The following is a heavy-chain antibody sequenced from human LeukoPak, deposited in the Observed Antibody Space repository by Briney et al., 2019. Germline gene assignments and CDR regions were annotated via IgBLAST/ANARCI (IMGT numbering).Heavy chain of an antibody. CDR1: GFTFNNYG. V-gene: IGHV3-33*01. Sequence: GRSLRLSCTASGFTFNNYGMHWVRQAPGKGLEWVAVIWYDGSNKYYADSVKGRFTISRDNSKNTLYLQMNSLRAEDTAVYYCARGVRYSSGYFDYWSQGTLVTVSS. CDR2: IWYDGSNK. J-gene: IGHJ4*02. CDR3: ARGVRYSSGYFDY. D-gene: IGHD6-19*01.